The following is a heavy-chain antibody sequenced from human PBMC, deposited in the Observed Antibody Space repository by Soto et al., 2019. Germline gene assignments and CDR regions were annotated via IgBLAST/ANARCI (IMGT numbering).Heavy chain of an antibody. CDR2: ISWNSGSI. Sequence: GGSLRLSCAASGFTFDDYAMHWVRQAPGKGLEWVSGISWNSGSIGYADSVKGRFTISRDNAKNSLYLQMNSLRAEDTALYYCAKDTTVTTNYMDVWGKGTTVTVSS. CDR3: AKDTTVTTNYMDV. CDR1: GFTFDDYA. V-gene: IGHV3-9*01. D-gene: IGHD4-17*01. J-gene: IGHJ6*03.